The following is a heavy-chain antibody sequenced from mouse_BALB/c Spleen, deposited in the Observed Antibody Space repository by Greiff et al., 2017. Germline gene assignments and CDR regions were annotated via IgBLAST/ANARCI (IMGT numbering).Heavy chain of an antibody. CDR3: TRVRVFDGYYVGYFDY. CDR1: GYTFTDYE. D-gene: IGHD2-3*01. CDR2: IDPETGGT. V-gene: IGHV1-15*01. J-gene: IGHJ2*01. Sequence: VKLVESGAELVRPGASVTLSCKASGYTFTDYEMHWVKQTPVHGLEWIGAIDPETGGTAYNQKFKGKATLTADKSSSTAYMELRSLTSEDSAVYYCTRVRVFDGYYVGYFDYWGQGTTLTVSS.